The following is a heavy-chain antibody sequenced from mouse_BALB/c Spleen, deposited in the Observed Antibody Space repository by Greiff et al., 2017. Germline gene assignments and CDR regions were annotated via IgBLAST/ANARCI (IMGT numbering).Heavy chain of an antibody. CDR1: GFTFSNYW. CDR2: IRLKSNNYAT. CDR3: TRGDNAAWFAY. Sequence: EVQRVESGGGLVQPGGSVKLSCVASGFTFSNYWMNWVRQSPEKGLEWVAEIRLKSNNYATHYAESVKGRFTISRDDSKSSVYLQMNNLRAEDTGSYYCTRGDNAAWFAYWGQGTLVTVSA. J-gene: IGHJ3*01. D-gene: IGHD1-3*01. V-gene: IGHV6-6*02.